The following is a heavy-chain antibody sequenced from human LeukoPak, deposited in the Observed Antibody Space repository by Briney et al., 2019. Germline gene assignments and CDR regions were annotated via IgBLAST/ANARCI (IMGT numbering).Heavy chain of an antibody. V-gene: IGHV4-4*07. CDR2: IYTSGST. J-gene: IGHJ4*02. Sequence: PSETLSLTCTVSGGSISSYYWSWIRQPARKGLEWIGRIYTSGSTNYNPSLKSRVTMSVDTSKNQFSLKLSSVTAADTAVYYCARERLRGSGSYYSYFDYWGQGTLVTVSS. CDR1: GGSISSYY. D-gene: IGHD3-10*01. CDR3: ARERLRGSGSYYSYFDY.